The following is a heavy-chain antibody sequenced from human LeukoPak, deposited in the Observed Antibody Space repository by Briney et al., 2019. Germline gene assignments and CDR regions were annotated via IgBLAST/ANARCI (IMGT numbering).Heavy chain of an antibody. CDR1: GCTFSSYA. CDR2: ISGSGGST. V-gene: IGHV3-23*01. D-gene: IGHD3-9*01. J-gene: IGHJ4*02. CDR3: AKEPDRLRYFDWLHDY. Sequence: GGALRLSFAGSGCTFSSYAMSWVRQAPGKGLEGVGAISGSGGSTYYAGSVKGRFTISRDNSKNPLYLQMNSLRAEDTAVYYCAKEPDRLRYFDWLHDYWGQGTLVTVSS.